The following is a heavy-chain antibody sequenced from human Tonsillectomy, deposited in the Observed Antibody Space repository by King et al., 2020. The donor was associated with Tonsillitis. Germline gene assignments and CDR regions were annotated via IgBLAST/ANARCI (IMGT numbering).Heavy chain of an antibody. V-gene: IGHV3-53*01. Sequence: QLVQSGGGLIQPGGSLRLSCAASGFTVSSNYMSWVRQAPGKGLEWVSVIYSGGSTYYADSVKGRFTISRDNSKNTLYLKMNSLRAEDTAVYYCARGRKSAAGNGRGFDYWGQGTLVTVSS. D-gene: IGHD6-13*01. CDR2: IYSGGST. J-gene: IGHJ4*02. CDR3: ARGRKSAAGNGRGFDY. CDR1: GFTVSSNY.